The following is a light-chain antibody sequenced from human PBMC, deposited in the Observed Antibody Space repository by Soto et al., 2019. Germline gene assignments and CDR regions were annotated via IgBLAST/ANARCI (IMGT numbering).Light chain of an antibody. CDR1: QSVNSN. V-gene: IGKV3-15*01. J-gene: IGKJ2*01. CDR3: QQYNNWLMYT. Sequence: EIVMTQSPATLSVSPGERATLSCRASQSVNSNLAWYQQKPGQAPRHLIYGASTRATGIPARFSGSGSGTEFTLTISSLQSEDFAIYYCQQYNNWLMYTFGQGTKLEIK. CDR2: GAS.